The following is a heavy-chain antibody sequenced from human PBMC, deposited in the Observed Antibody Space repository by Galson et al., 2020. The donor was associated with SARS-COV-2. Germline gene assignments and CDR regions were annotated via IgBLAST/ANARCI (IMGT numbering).Heavy chain of an antibody. D-gene: IGHD3-9*01. Sequence: GGSLRLSCAASGFTFSSYGMHWVRQAPGKGLEWVAVIWYDGSNKYYADSVKGRFTISRDNSKNTLYLQMNSLRAEDTAVYYCARTRSLYYDILTGYQAGYYYYGMDVWGQGTTVTVSS. V-gene: IGHV3-33*01. CDR1: GFTFSSYG. J-gene: IGHJ6*02. CDR3: ARTRSLYYDILTGYQAGYYYYGMDV. CDR2: IWYDGSNK.